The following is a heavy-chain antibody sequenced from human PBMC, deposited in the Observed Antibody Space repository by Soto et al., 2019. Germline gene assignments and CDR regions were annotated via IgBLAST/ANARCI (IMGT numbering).Heavy chain of an antibody. CDR3: ARDLGGSHDY. J-gene: IGHJ4*02. V-gene: IGHV3-74*01. D-gene: IGHD3-16*01. Sequence: PGGSLRLSCVASGFTFSTYWMHWVRQAPGKGLVWVSRIKTDGSVTTYADSVKGRFTISRDNAKNTLYLQMNTLRAEDTAVYYCARDLGGSHDYWGRGTLVTVSS. CDR1: GFTFSTYW. CDR2: IKTDGSVT.